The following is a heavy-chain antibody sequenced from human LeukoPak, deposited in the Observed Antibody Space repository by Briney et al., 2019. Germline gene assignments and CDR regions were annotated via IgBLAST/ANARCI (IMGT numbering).Heavy chain of an antibody. CDR2: ISGSGGST. Sequence: PGGSLRLSCAGSGFSISNYWMSWVRQAPGKGLEWVSAISGSGGSTYYADSVKGRFTISRDNSKNTLYLQMNSLRAEDTAVYYCANFEGGETYYFDYWGQGTLVTVSS. D-gene: IGHD3-16*01. V-gene: IGHV3-23*01. CDR3: ANFEGGETYYFDY. J-gene: IGHJ4*02. CDR1: GFSISNYW.